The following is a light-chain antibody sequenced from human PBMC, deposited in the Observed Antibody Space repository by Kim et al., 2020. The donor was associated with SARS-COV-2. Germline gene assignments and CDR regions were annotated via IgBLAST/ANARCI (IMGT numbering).Light chain of an antibody. J-gene: IGKJ4*01. Sequence: DVVMTQSPLSLPVTPGQPASISCRSSQSLVYRDGNTYLNWFQHRAGQSPKRLIYKVCNLDSGVPDRFSGSGSGTDFTLKSSMEDADDVVYYYCMQVIRPITFGEGTKLDIK. CDR2: KVC. V-gene: IGKV2-30*01. CDR1: QSLVYRDGNTY. CDR3: MQVIRPIT.